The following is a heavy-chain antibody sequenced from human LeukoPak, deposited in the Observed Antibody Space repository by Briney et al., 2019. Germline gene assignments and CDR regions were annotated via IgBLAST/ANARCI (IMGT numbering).Heavy chain of an antibody. J-gene: IGHJ4*02. CDR3: ASSAGSTVTNFDY. CDR2: IYYSGST. Sequence: SETLSLTCTVSGGSISSYYWSWIRQPPGKGLEWIGYIYYSGSTNYNPSLKSRVTISVDTSKNQFSLKLSSVTAADTAVYYCASSAGSTVTNFDYWGQGTLVTVSS. CDR1: GGSISSYY. D-gene: IGHD4-17*01. V-gene: IGHV4-59*01.